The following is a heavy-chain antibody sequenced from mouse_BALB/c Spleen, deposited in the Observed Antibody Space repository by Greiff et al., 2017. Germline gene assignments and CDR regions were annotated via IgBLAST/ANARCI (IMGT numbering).Heavy chain of an antibody. CDR2: IDTSDSYT. V-gene: IGHV1-69*01. J-gene: IGHJ1*01. CDR1: GYTFTDYW. Sequence: QLQQPGAELVMPGASVKMSCKASGYTFTDYWMHWVKPRPGQGLEWIGAIDTSDSYTSYNQKFKGKATLTVDESSSTAYMQLSSLTSEDSAVYYGAKPGGYYWYFDVWGAGTTVTVSS. CDR3: AKPGGYYWYFDV.